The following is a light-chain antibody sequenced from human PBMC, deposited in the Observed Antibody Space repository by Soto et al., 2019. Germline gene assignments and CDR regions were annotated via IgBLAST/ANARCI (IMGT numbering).Light chain of an antibody. V-gene: IGKV1-12*01. CDR1: HDIARW. Sequence: DIQMTQSPSSVSAFVGDRVAITCRASHDIARWLAWYQQQPGKAPRLLIYAASSLQSGVPTRFSGSGSGTDFTLTITNLQPEDFAVYYCQQVKGFPLTFGGGTKVEIK. CDR3: QQVKGFPLT. J-gene: IGKJ4*01. CDR2: AAS.